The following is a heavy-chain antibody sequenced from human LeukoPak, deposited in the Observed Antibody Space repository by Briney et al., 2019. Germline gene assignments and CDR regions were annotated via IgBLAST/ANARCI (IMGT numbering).Heavy chain of an antibody. V-gene: IGHV4-4*07. CDR2: VYTSGST. Sequence: SETLSLTCTVSGDSISSYYWSWIWQPAGKGLEWIGRVYTSGSTNYNPSLKSRVTMSVDTSKNQFSLKLNSVTAADTAVYYCARTRAQYSSSWYYYYFDYWGQGTLVIVSS. CDR1: GDSISSYY. CDR3: ARTRAQYSSSWYYYYFDY. J-gene: IGHJ4*02. D-gene: IGHD6-13*01.